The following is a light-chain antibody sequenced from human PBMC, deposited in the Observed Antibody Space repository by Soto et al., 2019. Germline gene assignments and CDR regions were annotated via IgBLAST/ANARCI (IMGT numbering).Light chain of an antibody. CDR2: FNN. CDR3: ATWDDKLTGWV. V-gene: IGLV1-44*01. CDR1: SSNIGITT. J-gene: IGLJ3*02. Sequence: QSVLTQPPSASGAPGQRVTISCSGSSSNIGITTVNWYHHLPGTAPKVLIYFNNERASGVPDRFSGSKSGTSASLAISGLQSEDEGDYYCATWDDKLTGWVFGGGTKLTVL.